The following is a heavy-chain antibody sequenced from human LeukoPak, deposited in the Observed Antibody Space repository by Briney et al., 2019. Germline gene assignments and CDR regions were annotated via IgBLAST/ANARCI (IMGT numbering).Heavy chain of an antibody. CDR3: ARGDDSSSWFPFDY. J-gene: IGHJ4*02. D-gene: IGHD6-13*01. Sequence: SETLSLTCAAYGGSFSGYYWSWIRQPPGKGLEWIGEINHSGSTNYNPSLKSRVTISVDTSKNQFSLKLSSVTAADTAVYYCARGDDSSSWFPFDYWGQGTLVTVSS. CDR1: GGSFSGYY. CDR2: INHSGST. V-gene: IGHV4-34*01.